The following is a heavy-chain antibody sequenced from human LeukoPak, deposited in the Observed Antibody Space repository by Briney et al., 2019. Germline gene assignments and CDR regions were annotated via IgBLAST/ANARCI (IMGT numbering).Heavy chain of an antibody. CDR1: GFSLSTSGVS. V-gene: IGHV2-70*01. D-gene: IGHD2-21*01. CDR2: IDWDDDK. CDR3: ARPPQRADCGDDCGMHV. Sequence: SGPALVNPTQTLTLTCTFSGFSLSTSGVSVSWIRQPPGKALEWLAPIDWDDDKYYTTSLKTRLSISKGTSKNQVVLTMTNTDPVDTATYYCARPPQRADCGDDCGMHVWGQGTTITVSS. J-gene: IGHJ6*02.